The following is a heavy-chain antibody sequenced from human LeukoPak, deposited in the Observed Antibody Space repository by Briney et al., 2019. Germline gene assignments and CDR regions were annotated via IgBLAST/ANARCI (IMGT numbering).Heavy chain of an antibody. CDR3: ARVVVPAATVY. CDR1: GDSINMIVNY. CDR2: IYKGRST. D-gene: IGHD2-15*01. Sequence: PSQTLSLTCSVSGDSINMIVNYWTWIRHSPGRGPEWIGYIYKGRSTYYTPSLKNRVTISVDTSKKQFSLILESVTAADTAVYYCARVVVPAATVYWGQGIPVTVSS. J-gene: IGHJ4*02. V-gene: IGHV4-31*03.